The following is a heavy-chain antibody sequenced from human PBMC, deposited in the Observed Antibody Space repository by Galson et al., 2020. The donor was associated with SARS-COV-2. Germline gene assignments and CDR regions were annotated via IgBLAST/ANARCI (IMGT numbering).Heavy chain of an antibody. Sequence: GESLKISCKASGYIFTTFDINWVRQATGQGLEWVGWMNPNSGNTGYAQKFQGRVTMTRDTSISTAYMELSSLRSEDTAAYYCARGIVGASTPAFDIWGQGTFVTVSS. CDR2: MNPNSGNT. J-gene: IGHJ3*02. CDR1: GYIFTTFD. V-gene: IGHV1-8*01. D-gene: IGHD1-26*01. CDR3: ARGIVGASTPAFDI.